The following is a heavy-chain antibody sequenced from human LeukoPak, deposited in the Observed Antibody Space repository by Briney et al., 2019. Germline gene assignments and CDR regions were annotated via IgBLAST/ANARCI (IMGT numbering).Heavy chain of an antibody. J-gene: IGHJ4*02. CDR2: ISYSGST. V-gene: IGHV4-59*01. CDR3: ARDRTSGGSIDD. CDR1: DGSISSFY. Sequence: PSETLSLTCTVSDGSISSFYWSWIRQPPGKGLEWIGYISYSGSTSYNPSLKSRVTISVDTSKSQFSLNLRFVTAADTAVYYCARDRTSGGSIDDWGQGTLVTVSS. D-gene: IGHD2-15*01.